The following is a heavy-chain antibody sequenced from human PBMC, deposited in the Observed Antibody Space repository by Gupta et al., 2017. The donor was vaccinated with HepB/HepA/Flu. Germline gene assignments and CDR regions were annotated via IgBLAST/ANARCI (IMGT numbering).Heavy chain of an antibody. D-gene: IGHD2-21*01. CDR2: ISRSGSII. CDR1: GFAFINYD. CDR3: AKDQGIRAYKYFGMDV. J-gene: IGHJ6*02. Sequence: EVQLVESGGGLVQPGGSLTLSCAASGFAFINYDVNWVRQAPGMGLEWVSYISRSGSIIYYAESVKGRFTISRDNAENSVYLQMNSLRAEDTAVYYCAKDQGIRAYKYFGMDVWGQGITVTVSS. V-gene: IGHV3-48*03.